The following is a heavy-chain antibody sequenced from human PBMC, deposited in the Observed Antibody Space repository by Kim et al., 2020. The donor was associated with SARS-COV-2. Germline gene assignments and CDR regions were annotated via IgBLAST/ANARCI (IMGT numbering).Heavy chain of an antibody. Sequence: SGPTLVKPTQTLTLTCTFSGFSLSTSGVGVGWIRQPPGKALEWLALIYWDDDKRYSPSLKSRLTITKDTSKNQVVLTMTNMDPVDTATYYCAHGAASRKLGITAHWYFDLWGRGTLVTVSS. CDR2: IYWDDDK. CDR3: AHGAASRKLGITAHWYFDL. D-gene: IGHD7-27*01. V-gene: IGHV2-5*02. J-gene: IGHJ2*01. CDR1: GFSLSTSGVG.